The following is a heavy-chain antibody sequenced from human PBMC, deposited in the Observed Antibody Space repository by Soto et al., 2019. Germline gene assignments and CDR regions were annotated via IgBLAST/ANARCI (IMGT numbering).Heavy chain of an antibody. D-gene: IGHD3-22*01. V-gene: IGHV3-48*03. Sequence: GGSLRLSCAASGFPFSSYEMNWVRQSPGKGLEWVSYISSSGSTIYYADSVKGRFTISRDNAKNSLYLQMKSLRAEDTAVYYCARVTYYYDSSGYHNDAFDIWGQGTMVTVSS. CDR1: GFPFSSYE. CDR3: ARVTYYYDSSGYHNDAFDI. J-gene: IGHJ3*02. CDR2: ISSSGSTI.